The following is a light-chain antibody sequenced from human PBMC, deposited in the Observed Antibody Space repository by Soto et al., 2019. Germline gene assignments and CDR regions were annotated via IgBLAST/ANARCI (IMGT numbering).Light chain of an antibody. J-gene: IGKJ2*01. CDR2: SAS. CDR1: QGISNY. CDR3: QQSYKIPPT. V-gene: IGKV1-39*01. Sequence: DIQMTQFPSSLSASVGDRVTLTCQASQGISNYLNWYQHKPGKAPKLLIFSASTLQSGVSSRFSGSGSGTDFTLTINSLQPEDFASYYCQQSYKIPPTFGQGTKVEIK.